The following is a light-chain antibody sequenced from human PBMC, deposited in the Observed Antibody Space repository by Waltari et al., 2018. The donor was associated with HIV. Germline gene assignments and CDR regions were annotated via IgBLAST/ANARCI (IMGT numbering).Light chain of an antibody. Sequence: DIHMTQSPSSLSASVGDTVTLTCGASRDVGNSLSWFLQKPGKAPQPLSFDASTLISDVSPRLRGGRSGTYYTLVISNLQPEDSAMYFCQQYSGPPPTFGLGTKVEV. J-gene: IGKJ1*01. CDR1: RDVGNS. V-gene: IGKV1-NL1*01. CDR3: QQYSGPPPT. CDR2: DAS.